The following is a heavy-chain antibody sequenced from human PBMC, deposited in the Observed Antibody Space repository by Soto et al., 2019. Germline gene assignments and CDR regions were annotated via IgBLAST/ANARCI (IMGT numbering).Heavy chain of an antibody. CDR1: GFSLSTSGVG. CDR3: ARTQVRYFDWLLNPWGYFDL. Sequence: QITLKESGPTLVKPTQTLTLTCTFSGFSLSTSGVGVGWIRQPPGKALEWLALIYWDGDKRYSPSLKSRLTIPKATYKNQVVLTMTNMDPEDTATYYCARTQVRYFDWLLNPWGYFDLWGRGTLVTVSS. J-gene: IGHJ2*01. V-gene: IGHV2-5*02. D-gene: IGHD3-9*01. CDR2: IYWDGDK.